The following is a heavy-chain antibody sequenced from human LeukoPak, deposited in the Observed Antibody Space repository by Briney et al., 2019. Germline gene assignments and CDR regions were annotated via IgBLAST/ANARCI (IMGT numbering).Heavy chain of an antibody. V-gene: IGHV4-59*11. J-gene: IGHJ6*03. CDR3: ARGRVSSSSWSSTYYYYFYMDV. D-gene: IGHD6-13*01. Sequence: SSETLSLTCSVSGDSISMHYWSWIRQPPGKGLEWIGYIDHTGSTNYNPSLNSRVTISRDTSKNHFSLELSSVTAADTAVYFCARGRVSSSSWSSTYYYYFYMDVWGKGTTVTISS. CDR1: GDSISMHY. CDR2: IDHTGST.